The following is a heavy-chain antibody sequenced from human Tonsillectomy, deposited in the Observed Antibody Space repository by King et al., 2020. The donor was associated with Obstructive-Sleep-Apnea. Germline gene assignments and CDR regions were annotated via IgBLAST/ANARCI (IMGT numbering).Heavy chain of an antibody. CDR3: AGEPVSGGPAEYFQH. D-gene: IGHD3-16*01. Sequence: QLVQSGAEVKKPGASVKVSCKASGYTFTSYAMHWVRQAPGQRLEWMGWINAGNGNTKYSQKFQGRVTITRDTSASTAYMELSSLRSEDTAVYYCAGEPVSGGPAEYFQHWGQGTLVTVSS. V-gene: IGHV1-3*01. CDR2: INAGNGNT. CDR1: GYTFTSYA. J-gene: IGHJ1*01.